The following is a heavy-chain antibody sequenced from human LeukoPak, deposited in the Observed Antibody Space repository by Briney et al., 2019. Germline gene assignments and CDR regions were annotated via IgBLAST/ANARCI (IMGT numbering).Heavy chain of an antibody. V-gene: IGHV3-48*04. J-gene: IGHJ4*02. CDR2: ISSSGSTI. CDR3: ARDDITMVRGVIDY. CDR1: GFTFSSYS. D-gene: IGHD3-10*01. Sequence: GGSLRLSCAASGFTFSSYSMNWVRQAPGKGLEWDSYISSSGSTIYYADSVKGRFTISRDNAKNSLYLQMNSLRAEDTAVYYCARDDITMVRGVIDYWGQGTLVTVSS.